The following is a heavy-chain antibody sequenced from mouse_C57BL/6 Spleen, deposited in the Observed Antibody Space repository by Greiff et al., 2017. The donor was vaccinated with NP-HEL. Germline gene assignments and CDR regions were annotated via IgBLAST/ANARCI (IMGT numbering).Heavy chain of an antibody. Sequence: QVQLQQPGAELVKPGASVKLSCKASGYTFTSYWMHWVKPRPGRGLAWIGRIYPYSGGTKYNEKFKSKATLTVDTPSSPAYMQLSRLTSEDSAVFDCGRSMVTTYDFEYWGKGTTRTGAS. CDR3: GRSMVTTYDFEY. D-gene: IGHD2-2*01. CDR2: IYPYSGGT. CDR1: GYTFTSYW. V-gene: IGHV1-72*01. J-gene: IGHJ2*01.